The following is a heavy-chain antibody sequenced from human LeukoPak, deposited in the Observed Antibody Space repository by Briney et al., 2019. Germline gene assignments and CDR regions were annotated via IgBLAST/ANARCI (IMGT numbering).Heavy chain of an antibody. V-gene: IGHV1-46*01. CDR3: ARSHYDFWSGSLNWFDP. CDR1: GHTFTSYY. Sequence: GASVKVSCKASGHTFTSYYMHWVRQAPGQGLEWMGIINPSGGSTSYAQKFQGRVTMTRGTSTSTVYMGLSSLRSEDTAVYYCARSHYDFWSGSLNWFDPWGQGTLVTVSS. D-gene: IGHD3-3*01. J-gene: IGHJ5*02. CDR2: INPSGGST.